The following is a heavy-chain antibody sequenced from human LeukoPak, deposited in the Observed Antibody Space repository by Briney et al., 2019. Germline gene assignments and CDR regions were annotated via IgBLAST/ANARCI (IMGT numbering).Heavy chain of an antibody. D-gene: IGHD2-15*01. J-gene: IGHJ4*02. CDR1: GYTFTSHG. CDR3: ARELLYYCSGGSCYHPFDY. Sequence: ASVKVSCKASGYTFTSHGISWVRQAPGQGLEWMGWISAYNGNTNYAQKLQGRVTMTTDTSTSTAYMELRSLRSDDTAVYYCARELLYYCSGGSCYHPFDYWGQGTLVTVSS. CDR2: ISAYNGNT. V-gene: IGHV1-18*01.